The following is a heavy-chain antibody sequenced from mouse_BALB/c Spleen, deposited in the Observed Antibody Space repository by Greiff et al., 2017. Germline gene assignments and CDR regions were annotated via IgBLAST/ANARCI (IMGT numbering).Heavy chain of an antibody. CDR1: GFTFSDYY. Sequence: EVKLVESGGGLVKPGGSLKLSCAASGFTFSDYYMYWVRQTPEKRLEWVATISDGGSYTYYPDSVKGRFTISRDNAKNNLYLQMSSLKSEDTAMYYCARDRIYYGSSYDAMDYWGQGTSVTVSS. CDR2: ISDGGSYT. V-gene: IGHV5-4*02. CDR3: ARDRIYYGSSYDAMDY. J-gene: IGHJ4*01. D-gene: IGHD1-1*01.